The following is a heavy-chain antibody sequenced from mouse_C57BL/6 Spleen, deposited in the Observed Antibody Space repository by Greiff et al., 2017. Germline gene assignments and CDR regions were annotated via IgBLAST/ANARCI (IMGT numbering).Heavy chain of an antibody. Sequence: VQLQQSGPGLVKPSQSLSLTCSVTGYSITSGYYWNWIRQFPGNKLEWMGYISYDGSNNYNPSLKNRISITRDTSKNQFFLKLNSVTTEDTATYYCARGRITTGYAMDYWGQGTSVTVSS. CDR3: ARGRITTGYAMDY. V-gene: IGHV3-6*01. J-gene: IGHJ4*01. D-gene: IGHD1-1*01. CDR1: GYSITSGYY. CDR2: ISYDGSN.